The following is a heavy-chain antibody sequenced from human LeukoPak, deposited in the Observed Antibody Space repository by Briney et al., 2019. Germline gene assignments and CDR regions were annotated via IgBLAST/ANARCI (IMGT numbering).Heavy chain of an antibody. J-gene: IGHJ3*02. D-gene: IGHD3-22*01. CDR1: GGSISSGGYY. V-gene: IGHV4-30-2*01. CDR2: IYHSGST. Sequence: SSETLSLTCTVSGGSISSGGYYWSWIRQPPGKGLEWIGYIYHSGSTYYNPSLKSRVTISVDRSKNQFSLKLSSVTAADTAVYYCARGGGDSSGSRENAFDIWDQGTVVTVSS. CDR3: ARGGGDSSGSRENAFDI.